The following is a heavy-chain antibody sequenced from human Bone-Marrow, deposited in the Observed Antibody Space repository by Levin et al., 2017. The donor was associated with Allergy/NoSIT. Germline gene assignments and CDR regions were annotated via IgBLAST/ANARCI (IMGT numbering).Heavy chain of an antibody. CDR3: ARDIYDYVWGTYAY. J-gene: IGHJ4*02. V-gene: IGHV3-74*01. CDR2: ISNDGSIT. CDR1: GFTFNLFW. D-gene: IGHD3-16*01. Sequence: GESLKISCAASGFTFNLFWMHWVRQVPGKGPVWVSRISNDGSITTYADSVKGRFTISRDNAKNTVYLQMSSLRAEDTAMYYCARDIYDYVWGTYAYWGQGSLVTVSS.